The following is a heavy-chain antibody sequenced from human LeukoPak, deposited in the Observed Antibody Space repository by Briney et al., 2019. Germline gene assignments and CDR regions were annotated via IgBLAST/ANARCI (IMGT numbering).Heavy chain of an antibody. Sequence: PSGGSLRLSCAASGFTFSSYGMHWVRQAPGKGLEWVAVISYDGSNKYYADSVKGRFTISRDNSKNTLYLQMNSLRAEDTAVYYCAKEGLAAAGYFDYWGQGTLVTVSS. CDR2: ISYDGSNK. J-gene: IGHJ4*02. V-gene: IGHV3-30*18. D-gene: IGHD6-13*01. CDR1: GFTFSSYG. CDR3: AKEGLAAAGYFDY.